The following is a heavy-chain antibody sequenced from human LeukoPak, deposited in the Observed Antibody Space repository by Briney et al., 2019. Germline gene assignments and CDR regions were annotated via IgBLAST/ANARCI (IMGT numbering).Heavy chain of an antibody. Sequence: ASVKVSCKASGYTFTTYVMHWVRQAPGQRLEWMGWINAGNDNTEYSQKFQGRVTITRDTSASTAYMELSSLRSEDTAVYYCAREPVGTVTPQSPFDYWGQGTLVAVSS. CDR2: INAGNDNT. J-gene: IGHJ4*02. D-gene: IGHD4-17*01. CDR3: AREPVGTVTPQSPFDY. CDR1: GYTFTTYV. V-gene: IGHV1-3*01.